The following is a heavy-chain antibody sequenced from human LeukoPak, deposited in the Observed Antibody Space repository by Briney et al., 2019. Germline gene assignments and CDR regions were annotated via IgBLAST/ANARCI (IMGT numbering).Heavy chain of an antibody. Sequence: ASVKVSCKASGYTFTDYYMHWVRQAPGQGLEWMGWINPNSGGTNYVQKFQGRVTMTRDTSISTAYMELSRLRSDDTAVYYCARDHYYGSGMIDYWGQGALVTVSS. CDR3: ARDHYYGSGMIDY. CDR2: INPNSGGT. D-gene: IGHD3-10*01. J-gene: IGHJ4*02. V-gene: IGHV1-2*02. CDR1: GYTFTDYY.